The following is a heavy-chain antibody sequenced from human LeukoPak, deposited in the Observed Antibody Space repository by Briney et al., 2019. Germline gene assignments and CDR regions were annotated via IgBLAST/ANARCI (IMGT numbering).Heavy chain of an antibody. D-gene: IGHD6-13*01. CDR1: GGSISSGGYY. CDR3: ASTAAGAIFDY. CDR2: TYYSGST. V-gene: IGHV4-31*03. Sequence: SETLSLTCTVSGGSISSGGYYWSWIRQHPGKGLEWIGYTYYSGSTYYNPSLKSRVTISVDTSKNQFSLKLSSVTAADTAVYYCASTAAGAIFDYWGQGTLVTVSS. J-gene: IGHJ4*02.